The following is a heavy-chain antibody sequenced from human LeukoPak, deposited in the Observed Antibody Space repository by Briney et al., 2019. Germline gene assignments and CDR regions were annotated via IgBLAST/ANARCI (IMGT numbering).Heavy chain of an antibody. CDR1: NYPITSDYY. J-gene: IGHJ6*03. D-gene: IGHD6-19*01. CDR2: IFHSGID. CDR3: GRAGFGTAYNRFYYYMDV. V-gene: IGHV4-38-2*01. Sequence: SETLSLTCEVSNYPITSDYYWVWIRQPPGQGLEWIGQIFHSGIDHYNPSLKSRVTMSVDTSRSQFSVTLNSVTAADTAVYYCGRAGFGTAYNRFYYYMDVWGKGTTVTVSS.